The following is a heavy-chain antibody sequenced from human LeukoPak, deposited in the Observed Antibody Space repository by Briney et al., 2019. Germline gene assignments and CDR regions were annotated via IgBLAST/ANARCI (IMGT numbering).Heavy chain of an antibody. CDR2: IYWDDDK. CDR1: GFSLSTRGVG. Sequence: SGPTLVKPPQTLTLTCTFSGFSLSTRGVGVGWIRQPPGKALEWLALIYWDDDKRYSPSLKSRLTITKDTSKNQVVLTMTNMDPVDTATYYCAHGVAGTNYFDYWGQGTLVTVSS. V-gene: IGHV2-5*02. D-gene: IGHD6-19*01. J-gene: IGHJ4*02. CDR3: AHGVAGTNYFDY.